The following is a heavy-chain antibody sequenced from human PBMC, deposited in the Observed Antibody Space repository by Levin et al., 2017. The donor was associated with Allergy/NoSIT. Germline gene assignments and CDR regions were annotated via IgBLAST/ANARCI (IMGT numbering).Heavy chain of an antibody. J-gene: IGHJ4*02. CDR2: IYSGGST. D-gene: IGHD6-6*01. Sequence: PGGSLRLSCAASGFTVSSNYMSWVRQAPGKGLEWVSVIYSGGSTYYADSVKGRFTISRDNSKNTLYLQMNSLRAEDTAVYYCASIDSSSSGTVDYWGQGTLVTVSS. CDR3: ASIDSSSSGTVDY. CDR1: GFTVSSNY. V-gene: IGHV3-53*01.